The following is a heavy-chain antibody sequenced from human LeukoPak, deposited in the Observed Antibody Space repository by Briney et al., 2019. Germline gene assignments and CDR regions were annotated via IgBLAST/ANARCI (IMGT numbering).Heavy chain of an antibody. CDR3: ARVDGSPDY. D-gene: IGHD2-15*01. CDR1: GYTFTSYE. CDR2: INPKSGNT. Sequence: ASVKVSCKASGYTFTSYEINWVRQATGQGLEWMGWINPKSGNTGHAQKFQGRVTITRNTSISTAYMELSSLRSEDTAVYYCARVDGSPDYWGQGTLVTVSS. V-gene: IGHV1-8*01. J-gene: IGHJ4*02.